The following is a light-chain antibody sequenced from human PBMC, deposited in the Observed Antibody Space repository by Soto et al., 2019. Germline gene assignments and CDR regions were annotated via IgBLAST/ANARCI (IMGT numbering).Light chain of an antibody. J-gene: IGKJ2*01. V-gene: IGKV3-20*01. CDR1: QTVSSND. CDR3: HHYGTSPPYP. CDR2: GAS. Sequence: EIVLTQSPGTLSLSPGERATVSCRASQTVSSNDLAWYQQKPGQAPRRLHHGASTRATGIPDRFSGSGSGADFSLSVSRLEPEDFAVYYCHHYGTSPPYPFGLVTKLDI.